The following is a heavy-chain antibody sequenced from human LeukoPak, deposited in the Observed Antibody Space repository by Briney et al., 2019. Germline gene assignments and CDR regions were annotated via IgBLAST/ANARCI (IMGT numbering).Heavy chain of an antibody. J-gene: IGHJ3*01. CDR1: GDSASSNNVA. V-gene: IGHV6-1*01. CDR3: ARDIPGSQDAFDL. Sequence: SQTLSLTCVISGDSASSNNVAWNWLRQSPSRGLEWLGRTYYRSKWYNDYAVSMKGRITINPDTSKNQFSLQLKSVTPEDTAMYYCARDIPGSQDAFDLWGQGTMVIVSS. D-gene: IGHD1-20*01. CDR2: TYYRSKWYN.